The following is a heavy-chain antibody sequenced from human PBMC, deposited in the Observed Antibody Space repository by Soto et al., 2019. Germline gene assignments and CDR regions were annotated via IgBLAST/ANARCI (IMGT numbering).Heavy chain of an antibody. J-gene: IGHJ4*02. D-gene: IGHD3-22*01. CDR1: GGSISSSSYY. CDR3: ASIEATYYYDSSGSSFDY. Sequence: SETLSLTCTVSGGSISSSSYYWGWIRQPPGKGLEWIGSIYYSGSTNYNPSLKSRVTISVDKSKNQFSLKLSSVTAADTAVYYCASIEATYYYDSSGSSFDYWGQGTLVTVSS. V-gene: IGHV4-39*07. CDR2: IYYSGST.